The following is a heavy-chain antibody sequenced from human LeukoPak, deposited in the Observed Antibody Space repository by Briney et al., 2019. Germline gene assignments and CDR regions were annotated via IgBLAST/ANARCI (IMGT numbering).Heavy chain of an antibody. J-gene: IGHJ4*02. V-gene: IGHV3-74*01. D-gene: IGHD1-26*01. Sequence: GGSLRLSCAGSGFIFSGYWMHWVRQAPGKGLMWVSRIKTDGTTTYYADSVKGRFTVSRDNAKNTLYLQMNSLRAEDTAVYYCAKDTYSGSYYVFDYWGQGTLVTVSS. CDR1: GFIFSGYW. CDR2: IKTDGTTT. CDR3: AKDTYSGSYYVFDY.